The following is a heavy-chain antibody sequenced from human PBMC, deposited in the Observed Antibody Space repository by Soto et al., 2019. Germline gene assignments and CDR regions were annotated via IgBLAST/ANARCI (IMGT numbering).Heavy chain of an antibody. CDR2: ISSTSDTK. CDR1: GFTFSSYS. D-gene: IGHD6-19*01. CDR3: AIALRQWLADAFEI. J-gene: IGHJ3*02. Sequence: EVQLVESGGGLVQPGGSLRLSCAASGFTFSSYSMNCVRQAPGKGLEWVSYISSTSDTKYYADSVKGRFTISRDNAKNSLYLQMNSLRDEYTALNYWAIALRQWLADAFEICGRGTMVTVSS. V-gene: IGHV3-48*02.